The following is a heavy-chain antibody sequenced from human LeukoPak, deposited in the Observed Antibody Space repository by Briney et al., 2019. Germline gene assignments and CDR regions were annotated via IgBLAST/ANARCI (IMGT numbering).Heavy chain of an antibody. CDR2: IKQDGSEK. J-gene: IGHJ3*02. D-gene: IGHD1-7*01. CDR1: GFTFSSYW. Sequence: GGSLRLPCAASGFTFSSYWMSWVRQAPGKGLEWVANIKQDGSEKYYVDSVKGRFTISRDNAKNSLYLQMNSLRAEDTAVYYCARESPLGRNWNYVYAFDIWGQGTMVTVSS. CDR3: ARESPLGRNWNYVYAFDI. V-gene: IGHV3-7*01.